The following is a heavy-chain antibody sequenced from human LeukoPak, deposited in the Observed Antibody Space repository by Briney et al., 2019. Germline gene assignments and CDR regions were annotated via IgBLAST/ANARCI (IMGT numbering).Heavy chain of an antibody. D-gene: IGHD4-17*01. Sequence: PSETLSLTCTVSGGPISSYYWSWIRQPPGKGLEWIGYIYYSGSTNYNPSLKSRVTISVDTSKNQFSLKLSSVTAADTAVYYCARVSTTTVTVEAWGQGTLVTVSS. CDR3: ARVSTTTVTVEA. V-gene: IGHV4-59*01. CDR2: IYYSGST. CDR1: GGPISSYY. J-gene: IGHJ5*02.